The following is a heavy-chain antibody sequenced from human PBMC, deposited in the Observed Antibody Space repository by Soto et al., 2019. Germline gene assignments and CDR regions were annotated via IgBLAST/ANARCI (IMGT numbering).Heavy chain of an antibody. CDR3: AKDSWYFDL. CDR1: GFIFTNFW. D-gene: IGHD6-13*01. J-gene: IGHJ4*02. V-gene: IGHV3-74*01. CDR2: IDTSGSST. Sequence: SLRLSCEASGFIFTNFWMHWVRQVPGKGLVWVSRIDTSGSSTSYADSVKGRFTISRDNAKNTVSLQMNSLRAEDTGVYYCAKDSWYFDLWSQGSLVTVSS.